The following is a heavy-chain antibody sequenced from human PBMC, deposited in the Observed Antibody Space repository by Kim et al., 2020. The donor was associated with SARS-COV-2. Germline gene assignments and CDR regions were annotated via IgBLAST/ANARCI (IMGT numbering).Heavy chain of an antibody. D-gene: IGHD3-10*01. CDR2: INHSGST. CDR1: GGSFSGYY. J-gene: IGHJ3*02. CDR3: ARAGRNMVRGVINPPTPVLGHIDAFDI. V-gene: IGHV4-34*01. Sequence: SETLSLTCAVYGGSFSGYYWSWIRQPPGKGLEWIGEINHSGSTNYNPSLKSRVTISVDTSKNQFSLKLSSVTAADTAVYYCARAGRNMVRGVINPPTPVLGHIDAFDIWGHGTMVTVSS.